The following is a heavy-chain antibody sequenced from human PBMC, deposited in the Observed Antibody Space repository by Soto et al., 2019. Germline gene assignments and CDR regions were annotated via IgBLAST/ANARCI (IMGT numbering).Heavy chain of an antibody. CDR3: AKESLGRHFDFDY. CDR1: GFTFTSYA. CDR2: ISDSDGST. J-gene: IGHJ4*02. Sequence: EVQLLESGGGLTQPGGSLRLSCAASGFTFTSYAMSWVRQAPGKGLEWVSGISDSDGSTYYADSVKGRFTISRDNSKSTLSLQMHSLRAEDTAIYYCAKESLGRHFDFDYWGQGALVTVSS. D-gene: IGHD3-9*01. V-gene: IGHV3-23*01.